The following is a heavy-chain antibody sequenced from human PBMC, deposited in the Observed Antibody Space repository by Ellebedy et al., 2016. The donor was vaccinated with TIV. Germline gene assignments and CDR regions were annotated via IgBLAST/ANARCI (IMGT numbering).Heavy chain of an antibody. CDR3: VREVAEGQGDMDV. Sequence: PGGSLRLSCAATGFTFSQYDMHWVRQAPGKGLELVALIWFTVKLRYYTDSVTGRFTLSSDNSRSRLFLQLNNLKADDTGVYYFVREVAEGQGDMDVWGQGTTVVVSS. V-gene: IGHV3-33*01. CDR2: IWFTVKLR. J-gene: IGHJ6*02. CDR1: GFTFSQYD. D-gene: IGHD5-12*01.